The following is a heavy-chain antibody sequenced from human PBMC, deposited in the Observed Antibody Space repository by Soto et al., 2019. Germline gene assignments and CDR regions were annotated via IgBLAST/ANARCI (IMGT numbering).Heavy chain of an antibody. Sequence: SETLSLTCTVSGGSISSYYWSWIRQPPGKGLEWIGYIYYSGSTNYNPSLKSRVTISVDTSKNQFSLKLSSVTAADTAVYYCAREGEWELRPTDYWGQGTLVTVSS. CDR1: GGSISSYY. J-gene: IGHJ4*02. CDR3: AREGEWELRPTDY. CDR2: IYYSGST. D-gene: IGHD1-26*01. V-gene: IGHV4-59*12.